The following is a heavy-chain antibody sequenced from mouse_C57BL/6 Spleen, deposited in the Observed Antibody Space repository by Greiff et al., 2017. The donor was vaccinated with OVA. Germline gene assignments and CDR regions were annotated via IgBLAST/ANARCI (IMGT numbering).Heavy chain of an antibody. CDR3: ARGASYYSNPWGAMDY. J-gene: IGHJ4*01. V-gene: IGHV1-50*01. D-gene: IGHD2-5*01. CDR2: IDPSDSYT. CDR1: GYTFTSYW. Sequence: QVQLQQPGAELVKPGASVKLSCKASGYTFTSYWMQWVKQRPGQGLEWIGEIDPSDSYTNSNQKFKGKATLTVDTSSSTAYMQLSSLTSEDSAVYYCARGASYYSNPWGAMDYWGQGTSVTVSS.